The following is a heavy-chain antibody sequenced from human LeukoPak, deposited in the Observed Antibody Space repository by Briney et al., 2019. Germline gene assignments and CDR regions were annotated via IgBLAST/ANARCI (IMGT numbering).Heavy chain of an antibody. CDR2: IWHDGSYE. J-gene: IGHJ4*02. D-gene: IGHD1-26*01. CDR1: GFTFSRYG. Sequence: GRSLRLSCAASGFTFSRYGMHWVRQAPGKGQEWVAVIWHDGSYEYYADSVKGRFTISRDSSKNTLHLQMNSLRAEDTAVYYCAKDGVGATSLDCWGQGTLVTVSS. V-gene: IGHV3-33*06. CDR3: AKDGVGATSLDC.